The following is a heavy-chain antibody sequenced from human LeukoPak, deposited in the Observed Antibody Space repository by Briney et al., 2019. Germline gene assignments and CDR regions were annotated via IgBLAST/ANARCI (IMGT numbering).Heavy chain of an antibody. CDR3: ARVAAADFDYYFDY. CDR1: GGSISSYY. J-gene: IGHJ4*02. V-gene: IGHV4-59*01. D-gene: IGHD6-13*01. Sequence: SETLSLTCTVSGGSISSYYWSWIQQPPGKGLEWIGYIYYSGSTNYNPSLKSRVTISVDTSKNQFSLKLSSVTAADTAVYYCARVAAADFDYYFDYWGQGTLVTVSS. CDR2: IYYSGST.